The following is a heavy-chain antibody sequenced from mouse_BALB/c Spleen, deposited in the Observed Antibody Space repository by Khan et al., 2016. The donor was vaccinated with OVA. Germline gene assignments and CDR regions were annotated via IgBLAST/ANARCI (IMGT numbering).Heavy chain of an antibody. Sequence: QVQLKESGTELVKPGASVRLSCKASGYTFTSYQMYWVKQRPGQGLEWIGEITPSNGGTNFNEKFKSKATLTVDESSSTAFMQLSSLTSEDDAVYDCIRGGYGGFAYWGQGTLVTVSA. D-gene: IGHD3-1*01. J-gene: IGHJ3*01. V-gene: IGHV1-53*01. CDR2: ITPSNGGT. CDR3: IRGGYGGFAY. CDR1: GYTFTSYQ.